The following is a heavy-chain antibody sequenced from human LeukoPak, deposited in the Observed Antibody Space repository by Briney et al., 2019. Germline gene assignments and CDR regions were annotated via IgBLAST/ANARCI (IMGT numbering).Heavy chain of an antibody. D-gene: IGHD3-22*01. CDR1: GASISSHY. V-gene: IGHV4-59*11. CDR2: IVYSGST. CDR3: ARGSSGYYSY. Sequence: SETLSLTCTVSGASISSHYWSWIRQPPGKGRERIGYIVYSGSTNHNPTLKSRVTISVNTSKNQLSLKLSSLTAADTAVHYCARGSSGYYSYWGQGTLVTVSS. J-gene: IGHJ4*02.